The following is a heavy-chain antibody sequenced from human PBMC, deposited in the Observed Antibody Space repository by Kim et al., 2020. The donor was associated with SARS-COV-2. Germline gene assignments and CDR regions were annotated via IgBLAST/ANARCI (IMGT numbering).Heavy chain of an antibody. Sequence: GGSLRLSCAASGFTFSSYGMHWVRQAPGKGLEWVAVIWYDGSNKYYADSVKGRFTISRDNSKNTLYLQMNSLRAEDTAVYYCARGRRSSGYYYDYWGQGTLVTVSS. CDR1: GFTFSSYG. V-gene: IGHV3-33*01. J-gene: IGHJ4*02. CDR3: ARGRRSSGYYYDY. CDR2: IWYDGSNK. D-gene: IGHD3-22*01.